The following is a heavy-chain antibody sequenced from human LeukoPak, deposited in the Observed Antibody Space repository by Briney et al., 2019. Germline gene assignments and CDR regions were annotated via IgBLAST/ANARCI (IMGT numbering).Heavy chain of an antibody. V-gene: IGHV4-59*01. Sequence: SETLSLTRTVSGGSISSYYWSWIRQPPGKGLEWIGYIYYSGSTNYNPSLKSRVTISVDTSKNQFSLKLSSVTAADTAVYYCARASRKGSSDYYYYMDVWGKGTTVTVSS. CDR2: IYYSGST. D-gene: IGHD6-6*01. CDR3: ARASRKGSSDYYYYMDV. J-gene: IGHJ6*03. CDR1: GGSISSYY.